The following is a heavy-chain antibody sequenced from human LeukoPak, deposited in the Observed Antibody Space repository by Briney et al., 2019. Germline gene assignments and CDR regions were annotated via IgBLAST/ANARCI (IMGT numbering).Heavy chain of an antibody. Sequence: SETLSLTCAVSGGSISSSNWWSWVRQPPGKGLEWIGEIYHSGSTNYNPSLKSRVTISVDTSKNQFSLKLSSVTAADTAVYYCARTIFGVVTLDYWGQGTLVTVSS. CDR1: GGSISSSNW. CDR3: ARTIFGVVTLDY. CDR2: IYHSGST. V-gene: IGHV4-4*02. J-gene: IGHJ4*02. D-gene: IGHD3-3*01.